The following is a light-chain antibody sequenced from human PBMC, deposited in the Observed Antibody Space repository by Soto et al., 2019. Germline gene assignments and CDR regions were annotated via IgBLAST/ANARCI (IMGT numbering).Light chain of an antibody. J-gene: IGKJ3*01. Sequence: DIVMTQSPGSLAVSLGERATINCKSSRSVLSSSNNKNYLAWYQQKPGQPPRLLIYWASTRESVVPDRFSGSGSGTDFTLTISSLQAEDVAVYYCQQYYSSPFTFGPGTKVNIK. V-gene: IGKV4-1*01. CDR1: RSVLSSSNNKNY. CDR2: WAS. CDR3: QQYYSSPFT.